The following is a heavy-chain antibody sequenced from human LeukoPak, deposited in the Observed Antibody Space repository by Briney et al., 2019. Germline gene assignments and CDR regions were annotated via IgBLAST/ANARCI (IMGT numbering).Heavy chain of an antibody. J-gene: IGHJ5*02. V-gene: IGHV4-39*01. Sequence: SETLSLTCTVSGGSISSSSYYWGWIRQPPGKGLEWIGSIYYSGSTYYNPSLKSRVTISVDTSKNQFSLKLSSVTAADTAVYYCARHVGIRITIFGVVMGPSNWFDPWGQGTLVTVSS. CDR2: IYYSGST. CDR1: GGSISSSSYY. CDR3: ARHVGIRITIFGVVMGPSNWFDP. D-gene: IGHD3-3*01.